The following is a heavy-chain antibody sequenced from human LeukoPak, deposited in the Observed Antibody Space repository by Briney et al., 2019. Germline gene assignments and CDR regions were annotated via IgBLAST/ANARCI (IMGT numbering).Heavy chain of an antibody. Sequence: SVKVSCKASGGTFISYAISWGRQAPGQGLEWMGGIIPIFGTANYAQKFQGRVTITADESTSTPYMELSSLRSEDTAVYYCASLGYCSGGSCSQTYFQHWGQGTLVTVSS. CDR1: GGTFISYA. D-gene: IGHD2-15*01. J-gene: IGHJ1*01. V-gene: IGHV1-69*01. CDR3: ASLGYCSGGSCSQTYFQH. CDR2: IIPIFGTA.